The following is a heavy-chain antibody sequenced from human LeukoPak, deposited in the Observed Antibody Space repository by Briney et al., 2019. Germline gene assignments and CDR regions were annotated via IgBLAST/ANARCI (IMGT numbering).Heavy chain of an antibody. Sequence: GGSLRLSCAASGFTFSSYSMNWVRQAPGKGLEWVSSISSSSSYIYYADSVKGRFTISRDNAKNSLYLQMNSLRAEDTAVYYCAREPKMSSSGWYDAFDIWGQGTMVTVSS. J-gene: IGHJ3*02. D-gene: IGHD6-19*01. CDR2: ISSSSSYI. CDR1: GFTFSSYS. CDR3: AREPKMSSSGWYDAFDI. V-gene: IGHV3-21*01.